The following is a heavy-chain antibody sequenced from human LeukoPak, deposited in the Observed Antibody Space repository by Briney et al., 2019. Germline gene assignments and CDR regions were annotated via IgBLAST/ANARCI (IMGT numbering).Heavy chain of an antibody. CDR3: ARESYDFWSGYYPYFDY. CDR2: IYTSGST. CDR1: GGSISSGSYY. V-gene: IGHV4-61*02. Sequence: SETLSLTCTVSGGSISSGSYYWSWIRQPAGKGLEWIGRIYTSGSTNYNPSLKSRVTISVDTSKNQFSLKLSSVTAADTAVYYCARESYDFWSGYYPYFDYWGQGTLVAVSS. J-gene: IGHJ4*02. D-gene: IGHD3-3*01.